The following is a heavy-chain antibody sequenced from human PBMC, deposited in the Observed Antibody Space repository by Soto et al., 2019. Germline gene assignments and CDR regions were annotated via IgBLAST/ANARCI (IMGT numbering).Heavy chain of an antibody. CDR1: GFTLSSYW. D-gene: IGHD5-12*01. CDR2: INIDGSST. Sequence: EVQLVESGGGIVQPGGSLRLSCAASGFTLSSYWMHWVRQAPGKGLVWISRINIDGSSTSYADSVKGRFTISRDNAKNTLYLQVNSLRAEDTAVYYCARSRDGYNFVGDCWGQGTLVTVSS. V-gene: IGHV3-74*01. CDR3: ARSRDGYNFVGDC. J-gene: IGHJ4*02.